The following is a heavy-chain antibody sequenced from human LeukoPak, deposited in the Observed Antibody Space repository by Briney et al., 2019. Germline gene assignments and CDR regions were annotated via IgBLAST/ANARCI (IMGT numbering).Heavy chain of an antibody. CDR3: ASEVSSGWYEIDY. J-gene: IGHJ4*02. CDR1: GGSISSGSYY. V-gene: IGHV4-61*02. D-gene: IGHD6-19*01. Sequence: SETVSLTCTVSGGSISSGSYYWSWIRQPAGKGLEWIGRIYTSGSTNYNPSLKSRVTISVDTSNNQFSLKLSSVTAADTAVYYCASEVSSGWYEIDYWGQGTLVTVSS. CDR2: IYTSGST.